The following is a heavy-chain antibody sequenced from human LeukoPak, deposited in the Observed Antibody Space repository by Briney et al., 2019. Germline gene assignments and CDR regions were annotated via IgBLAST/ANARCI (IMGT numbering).Heavy chain of an antibody. V-gene: IGHV1-69*13. J-gene: IGHJ3*02. Sequence: SVKVSCKASGGTFSSYAISWVRQAPGQGLEWMGGIIPIFGTANYAQKFQGRVTITADESTSTAYMELSSLRFEDTAVYYCARDDGRYFDRLGHDAFDIWGQGTLVTVSS. CDR1: GGTFSSYA. CDR2: IIPIFGTA. D-gene: IGHD3-9*01. CDR3: ARDDGRYFDRLGHDAFDI.